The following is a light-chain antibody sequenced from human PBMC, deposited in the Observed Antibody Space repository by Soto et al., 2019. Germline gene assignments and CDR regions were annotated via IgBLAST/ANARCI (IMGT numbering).Light chain of an antibody. CDR1: SSDVGGYNY. CDR2: EVS. J-gene: IGLJ1*01. Sequence: ALTQPASVSGSPGQSITISCTGTSSDVGGYNYVSWYQQHPGKAPKLMIYEVSNRPSGVSNRFSGSKSGNTASLTISGLQAEDEADYYCSSYTSSSTLVFGTGTKVTAL. CDR3: SSYTSSSTLV. V-gene: IGLV2-14*01.